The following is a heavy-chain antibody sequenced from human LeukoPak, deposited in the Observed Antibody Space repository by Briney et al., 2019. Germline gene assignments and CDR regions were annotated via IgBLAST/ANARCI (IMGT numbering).Heavy chain of an antibody. V-gene: IGHV1-2*02. J-gene: IGHJ6*03. CDR2: INPNSGGT. Sequence: ASVKVSCKASGYTFTGYYMHCVRQAPGQGLEWMGWINPNSGGTNYAQKFQGRVTMTRDTSISTAYMELSRLRSDDTAVYYCARARQQLVLVYYYYYMDVWGKGTTVTVSS. CDR3: ARARQQLVLVYYYYYMDV. D-gene: IGHD6-13*01. CDR1: GYTFTGYY.